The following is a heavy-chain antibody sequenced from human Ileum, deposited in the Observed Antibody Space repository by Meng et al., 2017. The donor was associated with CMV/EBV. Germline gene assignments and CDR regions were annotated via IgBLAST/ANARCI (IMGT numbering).Heavy chain of an antibody. Sequence: ASVKVTCKASGYTLTADFMFWVRQAPGLGLEWRGWINSNSGTTNYAQKFQGRVTMTWDPSISAVYMDLSSLRSDDTAVYYCVSYIGSSYWFGPWGQGTLVTVSS. V-gene: IGHV1-2*02. J-gene: IGHJ5*02. CDR2: INSNSGTT. D-gene: IGHD6-6*01. CDR3: VSYIGSSYWFGP. CDR1: GYTLTADF.